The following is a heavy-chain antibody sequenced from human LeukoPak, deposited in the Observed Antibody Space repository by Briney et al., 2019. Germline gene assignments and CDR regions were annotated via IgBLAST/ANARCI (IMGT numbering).Heavy chain of an antibody. CDR1: GFTFSSYS. V-gene: IGHV3-23*01. D-gene: IGHD3-22*01. Sequence: GGSLRLSCAASGFTFSSYSMNWVGQAPGKGLEWVSAISGSGGSTYYADSVKGRFTISRDNSKNTLYLQMNSLRAEDTAVYYCAKWQNQYCYDSSGYSDIWGQGTMVTVSS. CDR2: ISGSGGST. J-gene: IGHJ3*02. CDR3: AKWQNQYCYDSSGYSDI.